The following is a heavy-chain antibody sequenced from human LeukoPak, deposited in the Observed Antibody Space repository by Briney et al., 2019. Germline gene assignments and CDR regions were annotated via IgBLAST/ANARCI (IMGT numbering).Heavy chain of an antibody. V-gene: IGHV4-38-2*02. CDR1: GYSISSGYY. J-gene: IGHJ4*02. CDR2: IYHSGST. D-gene: IGHD1-26*01. Sequence: SETLSLTCTVSGYSISSGYYWGWLRQPPGTGLEYIGSIYHSGSTYYKPSLKSRVTISVDTSKNQFSLKLSSVTAADTAVYYCARGDYSGSYWRYWGQGTLVTVSS. CDR3: ARGDYSGSYWRY.